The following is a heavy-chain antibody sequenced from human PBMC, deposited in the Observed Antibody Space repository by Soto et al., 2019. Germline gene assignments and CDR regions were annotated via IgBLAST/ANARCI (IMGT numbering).Heavy chain of an antibody. CDR2: IYSSGST. J-gene: IGHJ4*02. CDR1: GDSVSSENYY. V-gene: IGHV4-61*01. Sequence: PSETLSLTCTVSGDSVSSENYYWTWIRQSPGKGLEWIGYIYSSGSTNYNPSLNSRVTISLDRSRNQFSLKLTSVTAADTAVYYCARDIRGYSRAFDYWGQGTLVTVSS. D-gene: IGHD5-18*01. CDR3: ARDIRGYSRAFDY.